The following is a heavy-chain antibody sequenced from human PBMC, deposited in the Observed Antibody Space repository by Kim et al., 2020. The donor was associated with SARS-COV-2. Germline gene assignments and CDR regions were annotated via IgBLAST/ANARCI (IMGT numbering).Heavy chain of an antibody. J-gene: IGHJ5*02. CDR1: GGFISSSSYY. D-gene: IGHD3-10*01. V-gene: IGHV4-39*01. Sequence: SETLSLTCTVSGGFISSSSYYWGWIRQPPGKGLEWIGSIYYSGSTYYNPSLKSRLTISVNTSKNQFSLKLSSVTAADTAVYYCARHGTYYHGSGGMNNWFEPWGQGTLVTVSS. CDR2: IYYSGST. CDR3: ARHGTYYHGSGGMNNWFEP.